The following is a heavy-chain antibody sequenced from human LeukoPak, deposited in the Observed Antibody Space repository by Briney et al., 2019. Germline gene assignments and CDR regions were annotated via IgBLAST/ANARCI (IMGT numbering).Heavy chain of an antibody. D-gene: IGHD1-1*01. V-gene: IGHV4-59*02. CDR1: GGSVSSDY. CDR3: ARGGLEPNWFDP. Sequence: SETLSLTCTVSGGSVSSDYWSWIRQPPGKGLEWIGYIYYSGSTNYNPSLKSRVTISVDTSKNQFSLKLSSVTAADTAVYYCARGGLEPNWFDPWGQGTLVTVSS. J-gene: IGHJ5*02. CDR2: IYYSGST.